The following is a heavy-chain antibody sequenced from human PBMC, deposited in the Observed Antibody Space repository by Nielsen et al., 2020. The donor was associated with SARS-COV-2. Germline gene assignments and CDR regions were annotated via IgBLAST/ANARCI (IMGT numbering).Heavy chain of an antibody. CDR2: IYSGGST. CDR3: ARDFSSSSGDDAFDI. J-gene: IGHJ3*02. D-gene: IGHD6-6*01. Sequence: VRQAPGKGLEWVSVIYSGGSTYYADSVKGRFTISRDNSKNTLYLQMNSLRAEDTAVYYCARDFSSSSGDDAFDIWGQGTMVTVSS. V-gene: IGHV3-53*01.